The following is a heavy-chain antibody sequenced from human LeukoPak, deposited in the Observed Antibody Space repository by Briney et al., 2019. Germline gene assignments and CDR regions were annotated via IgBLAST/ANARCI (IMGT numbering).Heavy chain of an antibody. D-gene: IGHD3-22*01. J-gene: IGHJ4*02. CDR2: IYHSGST. CDR3: ARYNYYDSSGYRII. V-gene: IGHV4-30-2*01. CDR1: GGSISSGGYS. Sequence: SETLSLTCAVSGGSISSGGYSWSWIRQPPGKGLEWIGYIYHSGSTYYNPSLKSRVTISVDRSKNQFSLKLSSVTAADTAVYYCARYNYYDSSGYRIIWGQGTLVTVSS.